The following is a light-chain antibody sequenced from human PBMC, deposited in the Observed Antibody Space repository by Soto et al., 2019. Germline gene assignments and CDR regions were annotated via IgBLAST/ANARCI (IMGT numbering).Light chain of an antibody. CDR1: QSVSSNN. J-gene: IGKJ4*01. CDR3: QQYGSSPALT. CDR2: GAS. V-gene: IGKV3-20*01. Sequence: EIVLTQSPGTLSLSPRERATLSCGASQSVSSNNLAWYQQKPGQAPRLLIYGASSRATGIPDRFSGSGSGTDFTLTISRLEPEDFAAYYCQQYGSSPALTFGGGTKVDIK.